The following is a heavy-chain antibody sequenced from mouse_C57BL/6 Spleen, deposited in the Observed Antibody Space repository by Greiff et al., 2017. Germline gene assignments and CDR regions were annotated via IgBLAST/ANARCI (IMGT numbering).Heavy chain of an antibody. Sequence: EVMLVESGGGLVQPGGSLKLSCAASGFTFSDYGMAWVRQAPRKGPEWVAFISNLAYSIYYADTVTGRFPISRENAKNTLYLEMSSLRSEDTAMYYCARHGGGSSYWYFDVWGTGTTVTVSS. J-gene: IGHJ1*03. CDR1: GFTFSDYG. D-gene: IGHD1-1*01. CDR3: ARHGGGSSYWYFDV. CDR2: ISNLAYSI. V-gene: IGHV5-15*04.